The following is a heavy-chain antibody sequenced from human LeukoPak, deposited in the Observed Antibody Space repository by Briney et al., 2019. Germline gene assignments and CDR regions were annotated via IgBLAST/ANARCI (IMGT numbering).Heavy chain of an antibody. CDR1: GFTVSSNS. J-gene: IGHJ4*02. V-gene: IGHV3-53*01. Sequence: GGSLRLSCTVCGFTVSSNSMSWVRQAPGKGLEWVSFIYSDNTHYSDSVKGRFTISRDNSKNTLYLQMNSLRAEDTAVYYCTIPAGAMTTVTTGDYWGQGTLVTVSS. D-gene: IGHD4-17*01. CDR2: IYSDNT. CDR3: TIPAGAMTTVTTGDY.